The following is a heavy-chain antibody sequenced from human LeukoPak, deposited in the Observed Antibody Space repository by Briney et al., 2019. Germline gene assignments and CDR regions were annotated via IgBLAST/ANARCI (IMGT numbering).Heavy chain of an antibody. J-gene: IGHJ4*02. CDR2: INANSGST. V-gene: IGHV1-2*02. CDR1: GYTFTGYY. D-gene: IGHD2-15*01. CDR3: ARDRVALRDFDY. Sequence: SVKVSCKASGYTFTGYYIHWVRQAPGQGLEWMGWINANSGSTNYAQQFQGRVTMTRDTSISAAYMELSRLRSDDTAVYYCARDRVALRDFDYWGQGTLVTVSS.